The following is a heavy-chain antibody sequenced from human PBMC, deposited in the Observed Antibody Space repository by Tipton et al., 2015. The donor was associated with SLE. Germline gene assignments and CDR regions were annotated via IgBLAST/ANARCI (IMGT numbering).Heavy chain of an antibody. Sequence: TLSLTCTVSGGSISSSSYYWGWIRQPPGKGLEWIGSIYTSGSTNYNPSLKSRVTISVDTSKNQFSLKLSSVTAADTAVYYCARAGEGIAARGQGTLVTVSS. CDR1: GGSISSSSYY. J-gene: IGHJ4*02. D-gene: IGHD6-13*01. V-gene: IGHV4-39*07. CDR2: IYTSGST. CDR3: ARAGEGIAA.